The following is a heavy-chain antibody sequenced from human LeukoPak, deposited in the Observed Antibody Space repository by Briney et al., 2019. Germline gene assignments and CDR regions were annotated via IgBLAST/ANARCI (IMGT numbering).Heavy chain of an antibody. D-gene: IGHD3-10*01. J-gene: IGHJ5*02. Sequence: ASVKVSCKASGYTFSGYYLHWVRQAPGQGLEWMGWISAYNGNTNYAQKLQGRVTMTADTSTSTAYMELRSLRSDDTAMYYCARGVRFVGFFVNWFDPWGQGTLVTVSS. V-gene: IGHV1-18*04. CDR3: ARGVRFVGFFVNWFDP. CDR2: ISAYNGNT. CDR1: GYTFSGYY.